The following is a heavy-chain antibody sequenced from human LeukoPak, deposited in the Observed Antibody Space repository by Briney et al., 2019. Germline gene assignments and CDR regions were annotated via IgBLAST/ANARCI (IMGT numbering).Heavy chain of an antibody. J-gene: IGHJ4*02. V-gene: IGHV1-69*13. D-gene: IGHD3-10*01. CDR3: ARGKGYYDSGSYYTPYYFDY. CDR1: GGTFISYA. Sequence: SVTVSCKASGGTFISYAISWVRQAPGQGLEWMGGIIPIFGTANYAQKFQGRVTITADESTSTAYMELSSLRSEDTAVYYCARGKGYYDSGSYYTPYYFDYWGQGTLVTVSS. CDR2: IIPIFGTA.